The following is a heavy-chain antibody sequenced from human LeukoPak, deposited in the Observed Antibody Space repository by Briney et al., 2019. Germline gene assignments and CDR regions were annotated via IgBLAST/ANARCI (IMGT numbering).Heavy chain of an antibody. Sequence: SVKVSCKASGGTFSSYAISWVRQAPGQGLEWMGGIIPIFGTANYAQKFQGRVTITADESTSTAYMELSSLGSEDTAVYYCARDRPDDFWSGYYHRARAFDIWGQGTMVTVSS. CDR1: GGTFSSYA. V-gene: IGHV1-69*13. J-gene: IGHJ3*02. D-gene: IGHD3-3*01. CDR2: IIPIFGTA. CDR3: ARDRPDDFWSGYYHRARAFDI.